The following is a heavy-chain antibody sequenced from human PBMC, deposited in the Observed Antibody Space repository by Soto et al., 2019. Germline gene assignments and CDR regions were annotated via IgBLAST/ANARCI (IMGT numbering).Heavy chain of an antibody. CDR2: ISYEGSNK. CDR3: ASIAAAVDYYMDV. V-gene: IGHV3-30-3*01. D-gene: IGHD6-13*01. Sequence: GGSLRLSCAASGFTFSSYAMHWVRQAPGKGLEWVAVISYEGSNKYYADSVKGRFTITRDNSKSTLYLKMNSPRSEDTAVYYCASIAAAVDYYMDVWGKGTTLTVSS. CDR1: GFTFSSYA. J-gene: IGHJ6*03.